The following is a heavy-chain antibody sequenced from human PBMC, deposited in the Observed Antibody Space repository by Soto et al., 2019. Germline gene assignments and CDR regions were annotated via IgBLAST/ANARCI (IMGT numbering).Heavy chain of an antibody. J-gene: IGHJ4*02. V-gene: IGHV1-18*01. Sequence: QVQLVQSGAEVKKPGASVKVSCKASGYTFTSYGISWVRQAPGQGLEWMGWISAYNGNTNYAQKLQGRVTMTTDTSTSTADMELRSLRSDDTAVYYCARSEYSGYDPSGGLDYRGQGTLVTVSS. CDR1: GYTFTSYG. CDR3: ARSEYSGYDPSGGLDY. CDR2: ISAYNGNT. D-gene: IGHD5-12*01.